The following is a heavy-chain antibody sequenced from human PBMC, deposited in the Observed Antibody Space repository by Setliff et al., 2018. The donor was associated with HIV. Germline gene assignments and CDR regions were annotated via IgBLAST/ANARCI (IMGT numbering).Heavy chain of an antibody. D-gene: IGHD1-1*01. V-gene: IGHV4-38-2*01. CDR3: AGAVPRTGQGTFDD. CDR2: IYQSATS. CDR1: GYSISSGFS. J-gene: IGHJ4*02. Sequence: PSETLSLTCAVSGYSISSGFSWGWIRQPPGKGLEWIGCIYQSATSFYNPSLKSRVTISMDTSKNHFSLRMRSVTAADTAVYFCAGAVPRTGQGTFDDWGQGILVTVS.